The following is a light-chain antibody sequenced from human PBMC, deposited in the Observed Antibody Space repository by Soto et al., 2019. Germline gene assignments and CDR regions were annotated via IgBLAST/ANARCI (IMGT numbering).Light chain of an antibody. Sequence: ETVLTQSPDIMYLSPGERATLSCRASRTVGRSYLAWYQQKPGQAPRLLIFGTSTRATAIPDRFSGGGSGTDFTLTLSSLDPEDYAVYFCQQYDSVPPWTFGQGTRVEV. J-gene: IGKJ1*01. CDR2: GTS. CDR3: QQYDSVPPWT. V-gene: IGKV3-20*01. CDR1: RTVGRSY.